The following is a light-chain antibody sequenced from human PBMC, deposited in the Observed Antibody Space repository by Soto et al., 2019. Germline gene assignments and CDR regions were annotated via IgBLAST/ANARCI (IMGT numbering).Light chain of an antibody. V-gene: IGKV3-15*01. CDR2: GAS. J-gene: IGKJ1*01. CDR3: QQYNNWPWT. CDR1: QSVSSN. Sequence: EIVMTQSPVTLSVSPGERATLSCRASQSVSSNLAWYQQKPGQAPRLLIYGASTRATGIPARFSGSGSGTEFTLTISSLQSEDFAVYYCQQYNNWPWTFGQGTRWKSN.